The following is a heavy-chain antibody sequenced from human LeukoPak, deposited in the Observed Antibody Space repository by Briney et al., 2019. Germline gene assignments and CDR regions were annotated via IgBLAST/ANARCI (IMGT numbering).Heavy chain of an antibody. V-gene: IGHV4-39*01. D-gene: IGHD5-18*01. CDR3: ARYSYGGEDWFDP. Sequence: PSETLSLTCAVSGGSISSSRYYWAWIRQPPGKGPEWIGSIYYSGTTYYSPSLKSRVTIFLDASKNKFSLKLTSLTAADTAVYYCARYSYGGEDWFDPWGQGTLVTVSS. CDR2: IYYSGTT. J-gene: IGHJ5*02. CDR1: GGSISSSRYY.